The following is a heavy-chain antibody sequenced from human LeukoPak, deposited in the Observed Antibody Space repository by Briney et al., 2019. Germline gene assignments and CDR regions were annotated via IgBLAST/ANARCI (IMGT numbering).Heavy chain of an antibody. Sequence: ASVKVSCKASGYTFTSYAIYWVRQAPGQRLEWMGWINAGNGNTKFSQKLQDRVTITRDTSASTAYMELSSLRSEDTAVYYCARDSEDGYYDSSGYYGLFDYWGQGTLVTVSS. V-gene: IGHV1-3*01. CDR1: GYTFTSYA. J-gene: IGHJ4*02. CDR3: ARDSEDGYYDSSGYYGLFDY. CDR2: INAGNGNT. D-gene: IGHD3-22*01.